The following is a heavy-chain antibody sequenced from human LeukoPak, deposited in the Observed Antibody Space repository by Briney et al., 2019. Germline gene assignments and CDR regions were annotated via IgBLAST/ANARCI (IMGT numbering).Heavy chain of an antibody. V-gene: IGHV3-33*01. CDR1: GIPFKKYG. CDR2: IWHDGSPA. Sequence: GGSLRLSCAVSGIPFKKYGMHWVRQAPGKGLEWVATIWHDGSPAMYADSAKGRFTISRDDSKNMLYLQMNSLRAEDTAEYYCVTHYKWDLLVHAFDFWGQGTRVTVSS. J-gene: IGHJ3*01. CDR3: VTHYKWDLLVHAFDF. D-gene: IGHD1-26*01.